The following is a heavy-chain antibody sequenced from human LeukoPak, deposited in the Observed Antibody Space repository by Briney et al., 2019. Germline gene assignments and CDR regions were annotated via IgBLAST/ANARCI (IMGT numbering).Heavy chain of an antibody. CDR1: GGSIGHSFYY. V-gene: IGHV4-39*02. Sequence: SGTLSLTCAVSGGSIGHSFYYWGWIRQPPGKGLDWFGNIYCSGSTFYTPSPKSRATMSVDTSKNHFSLRLSSVTAADTGTYYSARCRGGWSFYYCYLEVWGKGPTAAVTS. CDR3: ARCRGGWSFYYCYLEV. D-gene: IGHD2-15*01. J-gene: IGHJ6*03. CDR2: IYCSGST.